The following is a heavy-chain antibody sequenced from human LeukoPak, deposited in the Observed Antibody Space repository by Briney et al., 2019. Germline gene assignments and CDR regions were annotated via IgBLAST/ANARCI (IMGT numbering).Heavy chain of an antibody. D-gene: IGHD2-2*01. CDR2: ISWNSGAT. CDR1: GFSFDDYG. CDR3: AKDEVVPSYYYIDV. V-gene: IGHV3-9*01. Sequence: GGSLRLSCVASGFSFDDYGMHWVRQAPGKGLEWVAGISWNSGATAYADSVKGRFTISRDNSKNTLYLQMNSLRAEDTAVYYCAKDEVVPSYYYIDVWGKGXTVTVSS. J-gene: IGHJ6*03.